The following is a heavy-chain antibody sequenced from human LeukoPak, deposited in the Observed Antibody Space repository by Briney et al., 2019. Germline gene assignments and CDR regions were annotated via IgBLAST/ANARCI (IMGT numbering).Heavy chain of an antibody. CDR2: IYYSGST. V-gene: IGHV4-39*07. Sequence: PSETLSLTCTVSGGSISSSSYYWGWIRQPPGKGLEWIGSIYYSGSTYYNPSLKSRVTISVDTSKNQFSLKLSSVTAADTAVYYCARAAGPPLSLVRLDYDFWSGYPDYYYYYGMDVWGQGTTVTVSS. J-gene: IGHJ6*02. CDR1: GGSISSSSYY. CDR3: ARAAGPPLSLVRLDYDFWSGYPDYYYYYGMDV. D-gene: IGHD3-3*01.